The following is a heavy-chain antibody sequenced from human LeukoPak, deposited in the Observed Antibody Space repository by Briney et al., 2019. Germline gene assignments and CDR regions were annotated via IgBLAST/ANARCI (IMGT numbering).Heavy chain of an antibody. Sequence: GGSLRLSCAASGFTFSSYAMSWVRQAPGKGLEWVSAINGGGGSTYYADSVKGRFTISRDNSRNTVYLRMNSLRAEDTAVYYCAKGPSSGWPYGMDVWGQGTTVTVSS. V-gene: IGHV3-23*01. D-gene: IGHD6-19*01. CDR1: GFTFSSYA. CDR2: INGGGGST. CDR3: AKGPSSGWPYGMDV. J-gene: IGHJ6*02.